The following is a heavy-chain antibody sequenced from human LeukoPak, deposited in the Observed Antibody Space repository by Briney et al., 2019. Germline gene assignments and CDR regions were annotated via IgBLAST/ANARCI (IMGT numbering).Heavy chain of an antibody. Sequence: ASVTVSCKASGYSFTSYDINWVRQATAQGLEWMGWMNPNSGNTGYAQKYQGGVTITRNTSISTAYMELSSLRSEDTAVYYCARVSLDEGSSPGSEDYWGQGTLVTVSS. V-gene: IGHV1-8*03. D-gene: IGHD6-6*01. CDR2: MNPNSGNT. CDR1: GYSFTSYD. CDR3: ARVSLDEGSSPGSEDY. J-gene: IGHJ4*02.